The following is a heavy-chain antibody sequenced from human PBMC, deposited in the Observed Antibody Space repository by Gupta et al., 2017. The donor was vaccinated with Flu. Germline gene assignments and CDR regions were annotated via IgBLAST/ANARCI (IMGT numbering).Heavy chain of an antibody. J-gene: IGHJ5*02. CDR3: VRRSGGTCAGGTGFDP. CDR2: ISRSSDYI. V-gene: IGHV3-21*02. D-gene: IGHD2-15*01. Sequence: EVRLVESGGRMFHPGGSLRLSCTASGLTFISYRMAWIRQAPGKGREWVSSISRSSDYIYYADSVKGRFTISRDNAKNSLYLQMSSLRAEDTAVYYCVRRSGGTCAGGTGFDPWGQGTMVTVSS. CDR1: GLTFISYR.